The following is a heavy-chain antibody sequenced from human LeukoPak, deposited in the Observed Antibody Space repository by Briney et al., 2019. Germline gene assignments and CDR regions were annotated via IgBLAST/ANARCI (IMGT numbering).Heavy chain of an antibody. CDR2: IYYSGSA. J-gene: IGHJ2*01. D-gene: IGHD4-17*01. V-gene: IGHV4-59*08. CDR1: GGSISSHY. Sequence: SETLSLTCTVSGGSISSHYWSWIRQPPGKGLEWIGCIYYSGSAIYNPPLRGRVTLSIDTSKNQFSLKLSSVTASDTAVYYCARHGADYANWHFDLWGRGTLVTVSS. CDR3: ARHGADYANWHFDL.